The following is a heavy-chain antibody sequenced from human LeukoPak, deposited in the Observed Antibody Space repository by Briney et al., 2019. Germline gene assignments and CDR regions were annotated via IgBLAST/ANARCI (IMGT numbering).Heavy chain of an antibody. D-gene: IGHD3-9*01. J-gene: IGHJ4*02. CDR1: GFTFSNYA. CDR2: IVGSGGST. Sequence: QPGASLRLSCAASGFTFSNYAMSWVRQAPGKGLEWVSAIVGSGGSTYYADSVKGRFSISRDNSKNTLLLQMNSLRVEDTALYYCSKWGDYDVLTGYYDSDFWGQGTLVTVSS. CDR3: SKWGDYDVLTGYYDSDF. V-gene: IGHV3-23*01.